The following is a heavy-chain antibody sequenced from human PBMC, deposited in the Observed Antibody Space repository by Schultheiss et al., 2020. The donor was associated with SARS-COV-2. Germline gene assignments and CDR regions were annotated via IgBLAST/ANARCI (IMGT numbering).Heavy chain of an antibody. J-gene: IGHJ4*02. V-gene: IGHV3-74*01. CDR2: INSDGSST. CDR1: GFTFSSYG. Sequence: GGSLRLSCAASGFTFSSYGMHWVRQAPGKGLEWVSRINSDGSSTSYADSVKGRFTISRDNSKNTLYLQMNSLTTEDTAVYYCAKDRCRLGDCYFDYWGQGTLVTVSS. CDR3: AKDRCRLGDCYFDY. D-gene: IGHD2-21*02.